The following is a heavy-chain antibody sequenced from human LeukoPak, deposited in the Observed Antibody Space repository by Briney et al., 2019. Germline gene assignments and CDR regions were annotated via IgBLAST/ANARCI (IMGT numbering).Heavy chain of an antibody. CDR3: ASSGSYRFDY. D-gene: IGHD1-26*01. CDR2: ITACGTAM. Sequence: GGSLRLSCAASGFTFSSYSMNWVRQAPGKGLEWVSHITACGTAMFYADTVKGRFTISRDNAKNSLYLQMNSLRDEDTAVYYCASSGSYRFDYWGQGTLVTVSS. CDR1: GFTFSSYS. J-gene: IGHJ4*02. V-gene: IGHV3-48*02.